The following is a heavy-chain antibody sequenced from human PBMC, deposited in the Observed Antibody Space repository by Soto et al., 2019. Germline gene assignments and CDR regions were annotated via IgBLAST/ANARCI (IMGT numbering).Heavy chain of an antibody. CDR2: IYYSGST. V-gene: IGHV4-59*01. CDR1: GGSISSYY. Sequence: PSETLSLTCTVSGGSISSYYWSWIRQPPGKGLEWIGYIYYSGSTNYNPSLKSRVTISVDTSKNQFSLKLSSVTAADTAVYYCARARVPAAMYYYYYGMDVWGQGTTVTVSS. CDR3: ARARVPAAMYYYYYGMDV. J-gene: IGHJ6*02. D-gene: IGHD2-2*01.